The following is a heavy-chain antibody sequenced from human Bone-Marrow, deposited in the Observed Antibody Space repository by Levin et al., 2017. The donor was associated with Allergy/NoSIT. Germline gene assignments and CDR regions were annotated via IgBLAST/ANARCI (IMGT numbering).Heavy chain of an antibody. Sequence: GGSLRLSCAASGFTFSDYYMSWIRQAPGKGLEWVSYISSSGSTIYYADSVKGRFTISRDNAKNSLYLQMNSLRAEDTAVYYCARVRGFWSGYYSYYYYYYMDVWGKGTTVTVSS. D-gene: IGHD3-3*01. J-gene: IGHJ6*03. CDR1: GFTFSDYY. CDR3: ARVRGFWSGYYSYYYYYYMDV. CDR2: ISSSGSTI. V-gene: IGHV3-11*01.